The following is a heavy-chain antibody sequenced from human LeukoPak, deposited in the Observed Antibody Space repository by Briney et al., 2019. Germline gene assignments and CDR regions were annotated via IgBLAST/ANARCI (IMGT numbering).Heavy chain of an antibody. Sequence: SETLSLTCTVSGGSISSYYWSWIRQPPGKRLEWIGHIYYSGSTNYNPSLKSRVTISVDTSKNQFSLKLSSVTAADTAVYYCASRSSIWSGYQDTLYYFDSWGQGTLVTASS. D-gene: IGHD3-3*01. V-gene: IGHV4-59*01. J-gene: IGHJ4*02. CDR2: IYYSGST. CDR3: ASRSSIWSGYQDTLYYFDS. CDR1: GGSISSYY.